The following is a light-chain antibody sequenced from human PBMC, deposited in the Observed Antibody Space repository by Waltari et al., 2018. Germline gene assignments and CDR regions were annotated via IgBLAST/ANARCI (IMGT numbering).Light chain of an antibody. CDR1: NLAPKS. Sequence: YVVTQPPSVSVTPGQTATLTCGGENLAPKSVNWYQQKPGQAPFLVMFYDNDRPAGIPERFSGSNSGNTATLTINWVEAGDEADYHCQVWDDFIDSGVFGGGTRLSVL. CDR2: YDN. CDR3: QVWDDFIDSGV. V-gene: IGLV3-21*04. J-gene: IGLJ3*02.